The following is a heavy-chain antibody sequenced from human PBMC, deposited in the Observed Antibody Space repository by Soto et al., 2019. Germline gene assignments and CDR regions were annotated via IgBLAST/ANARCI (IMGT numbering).Heavy chain of an antibody. CDR1: GGSISSGGYS. V-gene: IGHV4-31*11. Sequence: SETLSLTCAVSGGSISSGGYSWSWIRQPPGKGLEWIGYIYYSGSTYYNPSLKSRVTISVDTSKNQFSLKLSSVTAADTAVYYCARSPNSGRYIFDPWGQGNLVTGS. J-gene: IGHJ5*02. CDR2: IYYSGST. D-gene: IGHD3-10*01. CDR3: ARSPNSGRYIFDP.